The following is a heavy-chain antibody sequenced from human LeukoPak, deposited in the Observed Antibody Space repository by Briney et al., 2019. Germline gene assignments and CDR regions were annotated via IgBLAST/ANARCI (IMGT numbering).Heavy chain of an antibody. V-gene: IGHV4-61*01. D-gene: IGHD5-18*01. CDR2: IYYSGST. CDR1: GGSISSSSYY. Sequence: PSETLSLTCAVSGGSISSSSYYWGWIRQPPGKGLEWIGYIYYSGSTNYNPSLKSRVTISVDTSKNQFSLKLSSVTAADTAVYYCARDRAAMNYMDVWGKGTTVTVSS. CDR3: ARDRAAMNYMDV. J-gene: IGHJ6*03.